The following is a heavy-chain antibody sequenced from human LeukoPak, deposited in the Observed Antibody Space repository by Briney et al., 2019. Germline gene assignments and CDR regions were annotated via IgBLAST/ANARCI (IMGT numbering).Heavy chain of an antibody. CDR1: GYTFTAYY. CDR2: VNPNSGGT. D-gene: IGHD1-26*01. J-gene: IGHJ5*02. CDR3: ATVGAKGAEWFDP. Sequence: VASVKVSCKASGYTFTAYYMLWVRQAPGQGLEWMGWVNPNSGGTKYAQKFQGRVTMTRDTSTSTAYMELSRLRSDDTAVYYCATVGAKGAEWFDPWGQGTLVTVSS. V-gene: IGHV1-2*02.